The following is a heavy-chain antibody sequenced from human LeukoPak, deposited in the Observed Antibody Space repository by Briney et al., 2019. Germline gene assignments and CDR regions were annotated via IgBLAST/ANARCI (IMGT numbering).Heavy chain of an antibody. V-gene: IGHV4-30-4*01. CDR3: ARDDYGGYYYGMDV. CDR2: IYYSGST. Sequence: SETLSLTCTVSGGSISSGDYYWSWIRQPPGKGLEWIGYIYYSGSTYYSPSLKSRVTISVDTSKNQFSLKLSSATAADTAVYYCARDDYGGYYYGMDVWGQGTTVTVSS. CDR1: GGSISSGDYY. J-gene: IGHJ6*02. D-gene: IGHD4-23*01.